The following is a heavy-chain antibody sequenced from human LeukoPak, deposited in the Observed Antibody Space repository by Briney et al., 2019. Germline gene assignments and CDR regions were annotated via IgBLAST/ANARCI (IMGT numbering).Heavy chain of an antibody. CDR2: ISYDGSNK. V-gene: IGHV3-30-3*01. J-gene: IGHJ3*01. D-gene: IGHD3-22*01. CDR1: GFTFSRYW. CDR3: AETYSSSP. Sequence: GGSLRLSCAASGFTFSRYWMSWVRQAPGKGLEWVAVISYDGSNKYYADSVKGRFTISRDNSKNTLYLQMNSLRAEDTAVYYCAETYSSSPWGQGTMVTVSS.